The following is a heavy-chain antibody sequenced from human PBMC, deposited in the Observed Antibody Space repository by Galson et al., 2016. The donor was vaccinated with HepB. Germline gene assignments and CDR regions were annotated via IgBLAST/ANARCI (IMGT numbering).Heavy chain of an antibody. V-gene: IGHV4-31*03. J-gene: IGHJ4*02. Sequence: TLSLTCNVAGDSIASGSHYWSWLRQSPGKGLEWIGYIYYSSDGFPYYSPSFTIRVTIPVETSKNQFSLKVTSVTAADTAVYYCAKDDGRLGEIFEYWGQGTLVTVSS. CDR3: AKDDGRLGEIFEY. D-gene: IGHD3-10*01. CDR1: GDSIASGSHY. CDR2: IYYSSDGFP.